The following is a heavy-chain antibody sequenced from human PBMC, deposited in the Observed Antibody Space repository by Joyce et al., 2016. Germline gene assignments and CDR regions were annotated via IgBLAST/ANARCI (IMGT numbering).Heavy chain of an antibody. V-gene: IGHV3-21*02. CDR3: AKGPAAVGEYFHH. D-gene: IGHD2-2*01. J-gene: IGHJ1*01. CDR2: ISSSTSYI. CDR1: GFTFSHYN. Sequence: EVQLVESGGGLVKPGGSLRLSCVGSGFTFSHYNMNWVRQAPGKGLEWVSSISSSTSYIYYADSGRGRFTISRDNAKSSLFLQMNSLRAEDSAVYYCAKGPAAVGEYFHHWGQGTPVTVSS.